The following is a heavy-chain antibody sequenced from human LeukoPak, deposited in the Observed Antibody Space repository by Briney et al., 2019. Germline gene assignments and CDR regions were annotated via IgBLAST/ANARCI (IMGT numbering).Heavy chain of an antibody. CDR2: IIPIFGTA. J-gene: IGHJ5*02. CDR1: GGTFSSYA. D-gene: IGHD1-7*01. CDR3: ARDNYAGANWFDP. Sequence: SVKVSCMASGGTFSSYAISWVRQAPGQGLEWMGGIIPIFGTANYAQKFQGRVTITTDESTSTAYMELSSLRSEDTAVYYCARDNYAGANWFDPWGQGTLVTVSS. V-gene: IGHV1-69*05.